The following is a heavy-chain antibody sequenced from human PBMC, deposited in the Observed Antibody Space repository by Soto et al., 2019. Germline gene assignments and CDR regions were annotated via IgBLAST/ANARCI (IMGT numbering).Heavy chain of an antibody. V-gene: IGHV1-46*03. CDR1: GYTFTSYY. CDR2: INPSGGST. Sequence: QVQLVQSGAEVKKPGASVKVSCTASGYTFTSYYMHWVRQAPGQGLEWMGIINPSGGSTNYAQKFQGRVTMTRDTSTSTVYMELSSLRSEDTAVYYCARVRHEYSSSWSFDYWGQGTLVTVSA. J-gene: IGHJ4*02. D-gene: IGHD6-6*01. CDR3: ARVRHEYSSSWSFDY.